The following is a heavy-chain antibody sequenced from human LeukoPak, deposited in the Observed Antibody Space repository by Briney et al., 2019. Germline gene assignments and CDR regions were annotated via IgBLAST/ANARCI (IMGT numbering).Heavy chain of an antibody. V-gene: IGHV3-48*01. J-gene: IGHJ4*01. Sequence: PGGSLRLSCAASGFNFIDYRMNWVRQAPGKGLECISYIGISSGNTKYADSVKGRFTISRDKARKSLYLQMNSLRVEDTAVYYCARDHRYAFDNWGHGTLVTVSS. CDR3: ARDHRYAFDN. CDR2: IGISSGNT. D-gene: IGHD5-12*01. CDR1: GFNFIDYR.